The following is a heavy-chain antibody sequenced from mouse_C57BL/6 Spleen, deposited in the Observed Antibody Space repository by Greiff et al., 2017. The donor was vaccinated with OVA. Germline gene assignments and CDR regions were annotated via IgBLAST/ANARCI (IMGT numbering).Heavy chain of an antibody. CDR1: GFSLTSYG. CDR3: ARKYYGSYFDY. D-gene: IGHD1-1*01. CDR2: IWSGGST. J-gene: IGHJ2*01. V-gene: IGHV2-2*01. Sequence: QVQLQQSGPGLVQPSQSLSITCTVSGFSLTSYGVHWVRQSPGKGLEWLGVIWSGGSTDYNAAFISRLSISKDNTESQAFFKMNSLQADDTAIYYCARKYYGSYFDYWGQGTTLTVSS.